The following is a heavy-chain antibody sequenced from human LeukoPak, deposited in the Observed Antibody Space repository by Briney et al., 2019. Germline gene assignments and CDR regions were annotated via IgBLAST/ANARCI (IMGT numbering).Heavy chain of an antibody. CDR3: ARGLYGSDSY. J-gene: IGHJ4*02. V-gene: IGHV4-4*02. CDR1: GASVSTSNW. Sequence: PSETLSLTCAVSGASVSTSNWWIWDRQPPGKGLEWIGEIHHSGSTNYNPSLKSRVTLSVDTSKNQIPLRLSSVTAADTAVYYCARGLYGSDSYWGQGNLVTVSS. D-gene: IGHD2-21*02. CDR2: IHHSGST.